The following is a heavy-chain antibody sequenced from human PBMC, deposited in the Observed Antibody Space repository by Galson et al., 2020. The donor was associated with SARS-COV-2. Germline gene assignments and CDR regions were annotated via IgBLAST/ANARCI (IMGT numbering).Heavy chain of an antibody. J-gene: IGHJ6*02. V-gene: IGHV4-59*01. Sequence: SQTLSLTCTVSGGSISSYYWRWIRQPPGKGLEWIGYIYYSGSTNYNTSLTSRVTISEDTSKNQFSLKLNPATAADTAVYYCARAEGEYGDYGYYGMDVWGQGTTVTVSS. CDR2: IYYSGST. D-gene: IGHD4-17*01. CDR3: ARAEGEYGDYGYYGMDV. CDR1: GGSISSYY.